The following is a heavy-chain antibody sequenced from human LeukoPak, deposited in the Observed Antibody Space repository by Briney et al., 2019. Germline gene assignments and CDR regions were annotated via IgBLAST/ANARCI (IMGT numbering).Heavy chain of an antibody. CDR2: INPNSGGT. J-gene: IGHJ6*03. CDR1: GYTFTGYY. Sequence: ASVKVSCKASGYTFTGYYMHWVRQAPGQGLEWMGWINPNSGGTNYAQKFQGRVTMTRDTSISTAYMELSRLRSDDTAVYYCWIVLVGALYYMDVWGKGTTVTVSS. D-gene: IGHD1-26*01. CDR3: WIVLVGALYYMDV. V-gene: IGHV1-2*02.